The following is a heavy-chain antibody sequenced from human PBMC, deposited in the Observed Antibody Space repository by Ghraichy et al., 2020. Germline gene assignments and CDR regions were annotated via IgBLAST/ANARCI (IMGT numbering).Heavy chain of an antibody. CDR3: ARIGGMAVAGTENWFAP. V-gene: IGHV4-39*01. CDR2: IYYSGST. Sequence: SETLSLTCTVSGGSISSSPYYWGWIRQPPGQGLECIGYIYYSGSTYYTPSLRSRVTISVDPSTTQFSLMLNSVATADTAVYYCARIGGMAVAGTENWFAPWGQGTLVTVTS. D-gene: IGHD6-19*01. J-gene: IGHJ5*02. CDR1: GGSISSSPYY.